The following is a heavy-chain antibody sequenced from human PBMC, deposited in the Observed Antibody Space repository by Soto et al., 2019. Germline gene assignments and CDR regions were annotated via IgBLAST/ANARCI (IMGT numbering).Heavy chain of an antibody. CDR2: ISYDGSNK. CDR1: GFTFSSYA. V-gene: IGHV3-30-3*01. J-gene: IGHJ4*02. Sequence: GGSLRLSCAASGFTFSSYAMHWVRQAPGKGLEWVAIISYDGSNKYYAYSVKGRFTISRDNSKNTLYLQMNSLRAEDTAVYYCARDRNGITIFAGGQGTLVTVSS. D-gene: IGHD3-9*01. CDR3: ARDRNGITIFA.